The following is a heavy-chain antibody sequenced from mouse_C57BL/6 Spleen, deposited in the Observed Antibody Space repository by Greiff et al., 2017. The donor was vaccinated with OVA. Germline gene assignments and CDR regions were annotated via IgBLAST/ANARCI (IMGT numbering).Heavy chain of an antibody. CDR3: ARGTYGYDWYFDV. Sequence: VQLQQPGTELVKPGASVKLSCKASGYTFTSYWMHWVKQRPGQGLEWIGNINPSNGGTNYNEKFKSKATLTVDKSSSTAYMQLSSLTSEDSAVYYCARGTYGYDWYFDVWGTGTTVTVSS. CDR1: GYTFTSYW. J-gene: IGHJ1*03. D-gene: IGHD2-2*01. V-gene: IGHV1-53*01. CDR2: INPSNGGT.